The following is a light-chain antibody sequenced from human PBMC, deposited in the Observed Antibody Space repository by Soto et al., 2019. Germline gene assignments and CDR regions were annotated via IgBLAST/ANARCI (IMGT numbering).Light chain of an antibody. CDR2: DTS. CDR1: QSVRTY. V-gene: IGKV3-11*01. J-gene: IGKJ2*03. Sequence: PKERATLSCRASQSVRTYLVWYQQKHGQAPRLVIYDTSTRATGVPARFSGSESGTDVTITIFSLQKEDGTVYCCPECTNRPSRFG. CDR3: PECTNRPSR.